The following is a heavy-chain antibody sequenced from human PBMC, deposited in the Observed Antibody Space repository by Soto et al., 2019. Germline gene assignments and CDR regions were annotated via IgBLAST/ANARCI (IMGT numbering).Heavy chain of an antibody. CDR1: GGSISSYY. CDR2: IYYSGST. CDR3: ARHSRYDILTGSLFDY. Sequence: PSETLSLTCTVSGGSISSYYWSWIRQPPGKGLEWIGYIYYSGSTNYNPSLKSRVTISVDTSKNQFSLKLSSVTAADTAVYYCARHSRYDILTGSLFDYWGQGTLVTVSS. D-gene: IGHD3-9*01. J-gene: IGHJ4*02. V-gene: IGHV4-59*08.